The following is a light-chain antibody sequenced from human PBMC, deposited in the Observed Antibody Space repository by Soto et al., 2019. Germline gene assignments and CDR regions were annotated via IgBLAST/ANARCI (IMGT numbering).Light chain of an antibody. J-gene: IGLJ2*01. CDR3: QTWGTGVV. Sequence: QPVLTQSPSASASLGASVKLTCNLSSGHSNYAIAWHQQQPEKGPRYLMKVNSDGSHSKGDGIPDRFSGSSSGAERYLTISSLQSEDEADYYCQTWGTGVVFGGGTKLTVL. V-gene: IGLV4-69*01. CDR2: VNSDGSH. CDR1: SGHSNYA.